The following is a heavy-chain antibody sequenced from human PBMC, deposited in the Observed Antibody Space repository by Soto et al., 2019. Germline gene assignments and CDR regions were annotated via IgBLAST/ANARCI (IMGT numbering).Heavy chain of an antibody. D-gene: IGHD3-10*01. CDR1: GLNCGNYG. CDR2: ISYDGSNK. V-gene: IGHV3-30*18. CDR3: AKEYGSGSYLFYYGMDV. Sequence: TGGSLRLSCTAAGLNCGNYGRHRVRQAKGKGLEWVAVISYDGSNKYYADSVKGRFTISRDNSKNTLYLQMNSLRAEDTAVYYCAKEYGSGSYLFYYGMDVWGQGTTVTVSS. J-gene: IGHJ6*02.